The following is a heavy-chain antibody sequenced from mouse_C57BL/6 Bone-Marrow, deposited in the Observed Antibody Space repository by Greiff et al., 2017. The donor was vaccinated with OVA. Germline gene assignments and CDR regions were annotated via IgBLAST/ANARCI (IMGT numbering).Heavy chain of an antibody. CDR3: ARPPYYYSPLRYWYFDV. J-gene: IGHJ1*03. CDR1: GYTFTDYY. D-gene: IGHD2-12*01. CDR2: INPYNGGT. V-gene: IGHV1-19*01. Sequence: VQLQQSGPVLVKPGASVKMSCKASGYTFTDYYMNWVKQSHGKSLEWIGVINPYNGGTSYNQKFKGKATLTVDKSSSTAYMELNSLTSEDSAVYYCARPPYYYSPLRYWYFDVWGTGTTVTVSS.